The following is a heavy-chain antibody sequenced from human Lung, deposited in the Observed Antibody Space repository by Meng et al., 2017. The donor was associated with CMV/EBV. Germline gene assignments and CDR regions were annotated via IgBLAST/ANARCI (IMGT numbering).Heavy chain of an antibody. Sequence: LSLTCAASGFTFSSHSMNWVRQAPGKGLEWVSSISSSSRYIYYADSVKGRFTISRDNAKNSLYLQMNSLRAEDTSVYYCSIDQSYYDFWSCSYLYYYYYYGMEVWGQGTTVTVSS. CDR3: SIDQSYYDFWSCSYLYYYYYYGMEV. CDR2: ISSSSRYI. J-gene: IGHJ6*02. D-gene: IGHD3-3*01. V-gene: IGHV3-21*01. CDR1: GFTFSSHS.